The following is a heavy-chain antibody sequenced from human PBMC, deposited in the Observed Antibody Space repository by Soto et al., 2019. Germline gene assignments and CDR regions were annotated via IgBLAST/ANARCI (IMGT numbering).Heavy chain of an antibody. CDR1: GFTFSSYA. Sequence: GGSLRLSCAASGFTFSSYAMHWVRQAPGKGLEWVAVISYDGSNKYYADSVKGRFTISRDNSKNTLYLQMNSLRAEDTAVYYCARDQCSSTSCYYYYYYYGMDVWGQGTTVTVSS. J-gene: IGHJ6*02. D-gene: IGHD2-2*01. V-gene: IGHV3-30-3*01. CDR2: ISYDGSNK. CDR3: ARDQCSSTSCYYYYYYYGMDV.